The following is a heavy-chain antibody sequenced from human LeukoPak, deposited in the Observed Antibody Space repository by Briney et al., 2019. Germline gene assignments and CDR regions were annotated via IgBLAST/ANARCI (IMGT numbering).Heavy chain of an antibody. V-gene: IGHV4-39*01. Sequence: SETLSLSCKVSGGPINSNIYYWAWGRQPPGKGLEWIGSIYYSGSTYYNPSLKSRITISVDTFSSQVSLKMRSVTAADTAVYYCARVLLWFGDFSVKAFDIWGQGTMVTVSS. J-gene: IGHJ3*02. CDR1: GGPINSNIYY. D-gene: IGHD3-10*01. CDR2: IYYSGST. CDR3: ARVLLWFGDFSVKAFDI.